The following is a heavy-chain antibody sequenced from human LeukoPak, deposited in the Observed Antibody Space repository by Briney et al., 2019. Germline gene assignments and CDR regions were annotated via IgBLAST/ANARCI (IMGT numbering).Heavy chain of an antibody. CDR1: GFTFSDYY. Sequence: GGSLRLSCAASGFTFSDYYMSWIRQAPGKGLEWVSYISSSGSTIYYADSVKGRFTISRDNAKNSLYLQMNSLRAEDTAVYYCAREVDYSNSDPYYYYGMDVWGQGTTVTVSS. CDR2: ISSSGSTI. CDR3: AREVDYSNSDPYYYYGMDV. J-gene: IGHJ6*02. V-gene: IGHV3-11*04. D-gene: IGHD4-4*01.